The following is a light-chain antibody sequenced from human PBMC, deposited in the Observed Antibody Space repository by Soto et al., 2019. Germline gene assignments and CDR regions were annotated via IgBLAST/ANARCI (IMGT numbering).Light chain of an antibody. CDR3: QSYATGLSVLYV. CDR1: SSNNGSGYD. J-gene: IGLJ1*01. CDR2: GNN. Sequence: QSVLTQPPSVSGAPGQRVTISCTGNSSNNGSGYDVHWYQQLPGTAPNLLIYGNNNRPSGVPDLFSGSKSGTSASLAVTGLQAEDEADYYCQSYATGLSVLYVFGTGTKVTVL. V-gene: IGLV1-40*01.